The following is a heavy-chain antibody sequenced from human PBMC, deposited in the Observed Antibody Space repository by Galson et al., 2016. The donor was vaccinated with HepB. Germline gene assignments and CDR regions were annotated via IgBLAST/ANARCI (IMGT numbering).Heavy chain of an antibody. CDR3: TRDPNYGAYTIDP. CDR2: IWSDGNTK. Sequence: SLRLSCAASEFIFTKSVMHWVRQAPGKGLEWVAVIWSDGNTKYYADSVKGRFTISRDNSNNTLYLHMDSLRVEDTAVYYCTRDPNYGAYTIDPWGQGTLVTVSS. CDR1: EFIFTKSV. V-gene: IGHV3-33*08. D-gene: IGHD4-17*01. J-gene: IGHJ5*02.